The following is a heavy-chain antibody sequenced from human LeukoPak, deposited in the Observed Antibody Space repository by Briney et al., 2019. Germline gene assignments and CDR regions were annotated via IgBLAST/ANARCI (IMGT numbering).Heavy chain of an antibody. Sequence: GGSLRLSCAASGFTFSSYWMHWVRQAPGKGLVWVSRINSDGGSTSYTDSVKGRFTISRDNAKNTLYLQMNSLRAEDTAVYYCARRSAAKDAFDIWGQGTKVTVSS. V-gene: IGHV3-74*01. CDR2: INSDGGST. D-gene: IGHD6-25*01. J-gene: IGHJ3*02. CDR1: GFTFSSYW. CDR3: ARRSAAKDAFDI.